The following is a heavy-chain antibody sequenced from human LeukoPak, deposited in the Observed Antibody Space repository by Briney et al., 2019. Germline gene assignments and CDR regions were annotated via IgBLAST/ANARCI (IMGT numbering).Heavy chain of an antibody. Sequence: PSETLSLTCTVSGGXIRSYYWSWIRQPPGKGLEWIGYIYYSGNTMYNPSLKSRVTISVDMSKNQFSLKLSSVTTADTAVYYCALGHCINGVCYGLDYWGQGTLVTVSS. CDR3: ALGHCINGVCYGLDY. D-gene: IGHD2-8*01. J-gene: IGHJ4*02. CDR2: IYYSGNT. V-gene: IGHV4-59*03. CDR1: GGXIRSYY.